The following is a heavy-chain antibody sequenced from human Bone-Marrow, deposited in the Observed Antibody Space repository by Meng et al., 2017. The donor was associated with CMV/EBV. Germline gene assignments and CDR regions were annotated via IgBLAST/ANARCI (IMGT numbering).Heavy chain of an antibody. J-gene: IGHJ4*02. CDR1: GFTFSDYY. CDR2: ISSSSSYT. Sequence: QVQLLEAGGGLVKPGGSLRLSCAASGFTFSDYYMSWIRQAPGKGLEWVSYISSSSSYTNYADSVKGRFTISRDNSKNTLYLQMNSLRTEDTAVYYCAKDDPVFHYWGQGTLVTVSS. CDR3: AKDDPVFHY. V-gene: IGHV3-11*06.